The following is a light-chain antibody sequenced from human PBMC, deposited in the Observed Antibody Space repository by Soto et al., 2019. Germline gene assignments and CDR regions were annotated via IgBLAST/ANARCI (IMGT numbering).Light chain of an antibody. Sequence: QSALTQPASVSGSPGQSITISCTGTITDIGAYNYVSWYQQHPGKAPKLMIYEVINRPSGVSNRFSGSKSGNTASLTISGLQAEDEADYYCGSYTSASTLVFGTGTKVTVL. CDR1: ITDIGAYNY. J-gene: IGLJ1*01. V-gene: IGLV2-14*01. CDR3: GSYTSASTLV. CDR2: EVI.